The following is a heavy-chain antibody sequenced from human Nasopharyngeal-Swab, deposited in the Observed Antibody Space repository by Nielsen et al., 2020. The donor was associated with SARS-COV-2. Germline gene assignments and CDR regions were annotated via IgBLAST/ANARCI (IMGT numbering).Heavy chain of an antibody. CDR3: ARDQIYKLVDP. CDR2: INGDGTSA. Sequence: GESLKISCAASGFSFNTYCLHWVRHAPGKVLVWVSHINGDGTSATYTDSVKGRFSISRDNAKNMVYLHMSSLRDEDTGVYFCARDQIYKLVDPWGQGTLVTVSS. V-gene: IGHV3-74*01. D-gene: IGHD5-24*01. J-gene: IGHJ5*02. CDR1: GFSFNTYC.